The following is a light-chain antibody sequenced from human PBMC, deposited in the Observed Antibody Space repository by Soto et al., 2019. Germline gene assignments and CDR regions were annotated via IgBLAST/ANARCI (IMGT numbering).Light chain of an antibody. J-gene: IGKJ1*01. CDR1: QIVLFRSNNKNY. V-gene: IGKV4-1*01. CDR3: QQSFITPLP. Sequence: IWLTHSHTTLAVTLGERATINCKSSQIVLFRSNNKNYVAWYQQKPGQPPKLLIYWASTRESGVPDRFSGSGSGTDFALTISSLQAEDVAVYYCQQSFITPLPFGQGTKVDIK. CDR2: WAS.